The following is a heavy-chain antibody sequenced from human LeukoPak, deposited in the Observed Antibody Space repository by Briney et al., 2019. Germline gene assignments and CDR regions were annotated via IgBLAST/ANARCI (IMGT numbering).Heavy chain of an antibody. CDR2: ISAYNGNT. CDR3: ARGGATVTRNAFDI. V-gene: IGHV1-18*04. J-gene: IGHJ3*02. D-gene: IGHD4-17*01. CDR1: GYTFTGYY. Sequence: ASVKVSCKASGYTFTGYYMHWVRQAPGQGLEWMGWISAYNGNTNYAQKLQGRVTMTTDTSTSTAYMELRSLRSDDTAVYYCARGGATVTRNAFDIWGQGTMVTVSS.